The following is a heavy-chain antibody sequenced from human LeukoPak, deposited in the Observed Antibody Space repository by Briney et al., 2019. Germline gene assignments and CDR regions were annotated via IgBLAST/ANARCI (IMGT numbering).Heavy chain of an antibody. J-gene: IGHJ6*03. V-gene: IGHV4-4*02. CDR1: GGSISSSNW. CDR3: ARGRVNHYYYYYMDV. D-gene: IGHD3-22*01. Sequence: PSETLSLTCAVSGGSISSSNWWRCVSQPPGEGLEGFGEINHSGSTTYNPSLKSRVTISSDTSKNQVSLKLSSVTAADTAVYYCARGRVNHYYYYYMDVWGKGTTVTVSS. CDR2: INHSGST.